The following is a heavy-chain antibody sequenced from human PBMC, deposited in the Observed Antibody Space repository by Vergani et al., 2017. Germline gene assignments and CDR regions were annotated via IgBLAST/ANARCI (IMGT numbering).Heavy chain of an antibody. CDR2: ISAYNGNT. V-gene: IGHV1-18*01. J-gene: IGHJ6*02. CDR3: ARDHPKVTHRGPYYYYYGMDV. D-gene: IGHD4-17*01. CDR1: GYTFTSYG. Sequence: QVQLVQSGAEVKKPGASVKVSCKASGYTFTSYGISWVRQAPGQGLEWMGWISAYNGNTNYAQKLQGRVTMTTDTSTSTAYMELRSLRSDDTAVYYCARDHPKVTHRGPYYYYYGMDVWGQGTTVTVSS.